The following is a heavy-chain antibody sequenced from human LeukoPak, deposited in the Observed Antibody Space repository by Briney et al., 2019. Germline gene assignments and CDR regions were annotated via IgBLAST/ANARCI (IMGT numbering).Heavy chain of an antibody. J-gene: IGHJ6*03. D-gene: IGHD3-9*01. CDR2: IYYSGST. CDR1: GGSISSVGYY. Sequence: SETLSLTCTVSGGSISSVGYYWSWIRQHPGKGLGWIGYIYYSGSTYYNPSLKSRVTISVDTSKNQFSLKLSSVTAADTAVYYCARASPYDILTGYSPYYYMDVWGKGTTVTVSS. V-gene: IGHV4-31*03. CDR3: ARASPYDILTGYSPYYYMDV.